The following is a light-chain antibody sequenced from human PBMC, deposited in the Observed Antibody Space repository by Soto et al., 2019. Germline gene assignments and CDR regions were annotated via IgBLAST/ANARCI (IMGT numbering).Light chain of an antibody. CDR1: QSVSSSY. J-gene: IGKJ4*01. V-gene: IGKV3-20*01. CDR2: VAS. CDR3: QQYDTSPLT. Sequence: EIVLTQSPGTLSLSPGERATLSCRASQSVSSSYLAWYQQKPGQAPSLLIYVASSRATGIQDRFSGSESGTDFTLTSSRMEPEDVAVYYWQQYDTSPLTFGGGTKVEIK.